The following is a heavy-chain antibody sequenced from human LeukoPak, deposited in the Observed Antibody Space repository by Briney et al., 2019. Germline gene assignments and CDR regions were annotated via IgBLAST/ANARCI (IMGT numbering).Heavy chain of an antibody. J-gene: IGHJ6*02. CDR3: ARDARWELLNGMDV. V-gene: IGHV3-9*01. CDR1: GFTFDDYA. D-gene: IGHD1-26*01. Sequence: GGSLRLSCAASGFTFDDYAMHWVRQAPGKGLEWVSGISWNSGSIGYADSVKGRFTISRDNAKNSLYLQMNSLRAEDTAVYYCARDARWELLNGMDVWGQGTTVTVSS. CDR2: ISWNSGSI.